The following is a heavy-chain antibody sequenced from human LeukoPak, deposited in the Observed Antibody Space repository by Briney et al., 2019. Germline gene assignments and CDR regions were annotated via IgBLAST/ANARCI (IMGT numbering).Heavy chain of an antibody. CDR3: ARDPGYDFWSGSPLSGDYYYYMDV. Sequence: SVTVSCKASGGTFSSYAISWVRQAPGQGREWMGGIIPIFGTANYAQKFQGRVTITADESTSTAYMELSSLRSEDTAVYYCARDPGYDFWSGSPLSGDYYYYMDVWGKGTTVTVSS. J-gene: IGHJ6*03. V-gene: IGHV1-69*13. D-gene: IGHD3-3*01. CDR1: GGTFSSYA. CDR2: IIPIFGTA.